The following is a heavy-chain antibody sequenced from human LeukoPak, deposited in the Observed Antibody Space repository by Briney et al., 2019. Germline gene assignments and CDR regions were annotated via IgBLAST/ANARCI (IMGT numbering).Heavy chain of an antibody. CDR3: ARDQRGGRYGFDY. J-gene: IGHJ4*02. CDR2: IYYSGST. D-gene: IGHD3-10*01. CDR1: GGSISSGDYY. Sequence: SQTLSLTCTVSGGSISSGDYYWSWIRQPPGKGLEWIGYIYYSGSTYYNPSLKSRVTISVDTSKNQFSLKLSSVTAADTAVYYCARDQRGGRYGFDYWGQGTLVTVSS. V-gene: IGHV4-30-4*01.